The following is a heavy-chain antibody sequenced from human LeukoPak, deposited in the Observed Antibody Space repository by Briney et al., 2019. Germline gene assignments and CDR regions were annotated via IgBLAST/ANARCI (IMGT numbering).Heavy chain of an antibody. CDR2: ISYDGSNK. D-gene: IGHD3-3*01. CDR3: ARDDFWSGWYYYYGMDL. J-gene: IGHJ6*02. V-gene: IGHV3-30-3*01. CDR1: GFTFSSYA. Sequence: PGGSLRISCAASGFTFSSYAMHWVRQAPGKGLEWVAVISYDGSNKYYADSVKGRFTISRDNSKNTLYLQMNSLRAEDTAVYYCARDDFWSGWYYYYGMDLWGQGTTVTVSS.